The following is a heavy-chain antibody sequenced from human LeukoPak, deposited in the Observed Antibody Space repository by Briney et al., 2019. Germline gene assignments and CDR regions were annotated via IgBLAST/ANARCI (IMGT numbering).Heavy chain of an antibody. CDR1: GGSFGRYA. CDR2: IVPILGTA. CDR3: ARSQGYSYGSSY. J-gene: IGHJ4*02. V-gene: IGHV1-69*13. Sequence: SAKVSCKAPGGSFGRYAISWVRQAPGQGLEWMGGIVPILGTANYAQKFQGRVTITADDSTGTAYMELTSLRSADTAVYYCARSQGYSYGSSYWGQGTLVTVSS. D-gene: IGHD5-18*01.